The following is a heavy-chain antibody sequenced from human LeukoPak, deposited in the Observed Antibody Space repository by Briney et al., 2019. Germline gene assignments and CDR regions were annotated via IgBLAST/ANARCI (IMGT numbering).Heavy chain of an antibody. D-gene: IGHD3-10*01. CDR3: AREVITIYYYYGMDV. CDR2: ISYDGSNK. J-gene: IGHJ6*04. CDR1: GFTSGDYA. Sequence: GGSLRPSCTASGFTSGDYAMSWVRQAPGKGLESLAVISYDGSNKYYADSVKGRFTISRDNSKNTLYLQMNSLRAEDTAVYYCAREVITIYYYYGMDVWGKGTTVTVSS. V-gene: IGHV3-30*04.